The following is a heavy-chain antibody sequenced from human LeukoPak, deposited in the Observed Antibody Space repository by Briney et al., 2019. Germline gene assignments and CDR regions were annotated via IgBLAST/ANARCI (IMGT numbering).Heavy chain of an antibody. D-gene: IGHD4-11*01. Sequence: ASVKVSCRASGYTFTAYYIHWVRQAPGQGLEWMGWINPNSGGTNYAQRFQGRVTMTRDTSISTAYMELSRLRSDDTAVYHCARVYQPAVTDLFDIWGQGTMVTVSS. CDR2: INPNSGGT. CDR3: ARVYQPAVTDLFDI. CDR1: GYTFTAYY. V-gene: IGHV1-2*02. J-gene: IGHJ3*02.